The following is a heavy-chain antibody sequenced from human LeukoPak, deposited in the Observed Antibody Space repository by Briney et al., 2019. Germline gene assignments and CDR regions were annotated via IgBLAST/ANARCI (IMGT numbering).Heavy chain of an antibody. V-gene: IGHV4-31*03. CDR2: IYYSGST. CDR3: ARGPPEDAFDI. Sequence: PSQTLSLTCTVSGGSISSGGYYWSWIRQHPGKGLEWIGHIYYSGSTYYNPSLKSRVTISVDTSKNQFSLKLSSVTAADTAVYYCARGPPEDAFDIWGQGTMVTVSS. CDR1: GGSISSGGYY. J-gene: IGHJ3*02.